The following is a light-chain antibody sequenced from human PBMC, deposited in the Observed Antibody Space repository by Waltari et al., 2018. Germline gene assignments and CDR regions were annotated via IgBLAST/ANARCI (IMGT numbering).Light chain of an antibody. Sequence: WYQHKPGQSPLLGIYQDTKRPSEIPERFSGSKSANAATLTITGTQAMDEADYYCQALGTGAWVFGGGTKLTVL. CDR3: QALGTGAWV. V-gene: IGLV3-1*01. CDR2: QDT. J-gene: IGLJ3*02.